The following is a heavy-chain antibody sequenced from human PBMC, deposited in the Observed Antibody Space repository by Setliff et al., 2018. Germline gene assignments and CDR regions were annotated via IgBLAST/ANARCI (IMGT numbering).Heavy chain of an antibody. CDR1: GYTFTSYD. V-gene: IGHV1-8*02. D-gene: IGHD3-3*01. J-gene: IGHJ6*02. CDR3: ARDVPFWSGYYTGYYYYYGMDA. Sequence: ASVKVSCKASGYTFTSYDINWVRQATGQGLEWMGWMNPNSGNTGYAQKFQGRVTMTRNTSISTAYMELSSLRSEDTAVYYCARDVPFWSGYYTGYYYYYGMDAWGQGTTVTVSS. CDR2: MNPNSGNT.